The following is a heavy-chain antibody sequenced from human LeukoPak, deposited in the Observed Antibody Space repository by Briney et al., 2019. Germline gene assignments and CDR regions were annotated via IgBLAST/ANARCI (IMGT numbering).Heavy chain of an antibody. CDR3: ARDHRADVLRFLEWLLPPYYMDV. D-gene: IGHD3-3*01. J-gene: IGHJ6*03. CDR2: ISAYNGNT. Sequence: ASVKVFCKASGYTFTSYGISWVRQAPGQGLEWMGWISAYNGNTNYAQKLQGRVTMTTDTSTSTAYMELRSLRSDDTAVYYCARDHRADVLRFLEWLLPPYYMDVWGKGTTVTVSS. V-gene: IGHV1-18*01. CDR1: GYTFTSYG.